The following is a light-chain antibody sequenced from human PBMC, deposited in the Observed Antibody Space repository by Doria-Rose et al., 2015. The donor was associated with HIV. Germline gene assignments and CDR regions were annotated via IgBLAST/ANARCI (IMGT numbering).Light chain of an antibody. J-gene: IGKJ1*01. CDR2: DGS. CDR3: HQYGTSWT. V-gene: IGKV3-20*01. CDR1: QRFSSNY. Sequence: TQSPGTLSLSPGERATPSCRASQRFSSNYLACYQQKTVQAHSLLIYDGSTRATGIPDMFSASGSGTDFTLTINRLEPEDFALYYCHQYGTSWTFGQGTKVEI.